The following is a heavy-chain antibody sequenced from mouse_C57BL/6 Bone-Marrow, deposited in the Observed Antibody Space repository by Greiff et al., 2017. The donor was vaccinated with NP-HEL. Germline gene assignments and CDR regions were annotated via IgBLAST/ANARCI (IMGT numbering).Heavy chain of an antibody. CDR3: ARNRSGYRGFAY. V-gene: IGHV1-55*01. D-gene: IGHD3-2*02. CDR2: IYPGSGST. J-gene: IGHJ3*01. CDR1: GYTFTSYW. Sequence: QVQLQQPGAELVKPGASVKMSCKASGYTFTSYWITWVKQRPGQGLEWIGDIYPGSGSTNYNEKFKGKATLTVDTSSSTAYMQLSSLTSEDSAVYYCARNRSGYRGFAYWGQGTLVTVSA.